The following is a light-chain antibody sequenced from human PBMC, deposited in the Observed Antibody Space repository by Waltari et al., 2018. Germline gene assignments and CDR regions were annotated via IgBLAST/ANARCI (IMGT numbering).Light chain of an antibody. CDR3: SSYADNNILI. CDR1: SSDVGSYNV. Sequence: QSALTQPASVSGSPGQSITISCTGTSSDVGSYNVVSWYQQHTGQAPKLMIYEVSKRPSGVSNRLPGSKAGDTASLTVSGLQAEDEADYYCSSYADNNILIFGGGTKLTVL. V-gene: IGLV2-23*02. J-gene: IGLJ2*01. CDR2: EVS.